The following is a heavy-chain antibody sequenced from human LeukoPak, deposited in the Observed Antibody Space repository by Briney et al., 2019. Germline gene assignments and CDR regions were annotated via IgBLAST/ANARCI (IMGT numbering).Heavy chain of an antibody. CDR1: GYSISSGYY. V-gene: IGHV4-38-2*02. CDR2: IYHSGRT. Sequence: SETLSLTCTVSGYSISSGYYWGWIRQPPGKGLEWIGSIYHSGRTFYNPSLKSRVTISVDTSKNQFSLKLTSVTAADTAVYYCARETSQKGAHYMDVWGKGTTVTISS. J-gene: IGHJ6*03. D-gene: IGHD3-16*01. CDR3: ARETSQKGAHYMDV.